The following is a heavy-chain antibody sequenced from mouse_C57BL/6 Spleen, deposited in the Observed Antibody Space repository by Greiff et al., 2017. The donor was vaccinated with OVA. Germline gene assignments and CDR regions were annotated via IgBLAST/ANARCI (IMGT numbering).Heavy chain of an antibody. Sequence: VQLQEPGAELARPGASVKLSCKASGYTFTSYGISSVKQRPGQGLEWIGEIYPRSGNTYYNEKFKGKATLTADKSSSTAYIELRSLTSEDSAVYFGARSDGGYFDYWGQGTTLTVSS. CDR2: IYPRSGNT. J-gene: IGHJ2*01. V-gene: IGHV1-81*01. CDR1: GYTFTSYG. CDR3: ARSDGGYFDY. D-gene: IGHD1-1*02.